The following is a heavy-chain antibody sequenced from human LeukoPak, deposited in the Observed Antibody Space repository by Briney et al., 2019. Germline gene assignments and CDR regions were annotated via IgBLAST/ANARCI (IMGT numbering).Heavy chain of an antibody. CDR2: IKHDGSEK. D-gene: IGHD1-14*01. CDR3: ARGPRRTNFDY. J-gene: IGHJ4*02. CDR1: GVXFSRHW. Sequence: GSLRLSCAASGVXFSRHWMTXVRQAPGKXLECVPNIKHDGSEKNYVDSVKGRFNLSRDNAKNSRYLQMNSLRAEERAVYYCARGPRRTNFDYWGQGTLVTVSS. V-gene: IGHV3-7*03.